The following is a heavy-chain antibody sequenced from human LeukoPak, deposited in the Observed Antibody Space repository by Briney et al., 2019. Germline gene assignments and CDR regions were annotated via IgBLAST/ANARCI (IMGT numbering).Heavy chain of an antibody. CDR3: AKDAVLRYFDWLPLDY. D-gene: IGHD3-9*01. CDR2: ISGSAGST. Sequence: GGSLRLSCAASGFTFSSYAMSWVRQAPGKGLEWVSAISGSAGSTYYADSVKGRFTISRDNSKNTLYLQMNSLRAEDTAVYYCAKDAVLRYFDWLPLDYWGQGTLVTVSS. J-gene: IGHJ4*02. CDR1: GFTFSSYA. V-gene: IGHV3-23*01.